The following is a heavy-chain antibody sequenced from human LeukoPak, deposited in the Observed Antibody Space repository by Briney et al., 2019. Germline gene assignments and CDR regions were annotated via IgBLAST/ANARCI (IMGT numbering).Heavy chain of an antibody. D-gene: IGHD2-15*01. J-gene: IGHJ4*02. CDR2: IHPGDSDT. V-gene: IGHV5-51*01. Sequence: GESLKISCKGSGYSFASYWIGWVRQMPGKGLEWMGRIHPGDSDTRYSPSFQGQVTISADKSISTAYLQWSSLQASDTAMYYCARQSGGTVITIIDYWGQGTLVTVSS. CDR1: GYSFASYW. CDR3: ARQSGGTVITIIDY.